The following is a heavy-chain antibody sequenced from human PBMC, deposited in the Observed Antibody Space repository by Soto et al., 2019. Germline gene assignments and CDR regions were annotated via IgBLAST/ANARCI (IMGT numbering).Heavy chain of an antibody. Sequence: QLQLQESGPGLVKPSETLSLTCTVSGGSISSSSYYWGWIRHPPGKGLEWIGSIYYSGSTYYNPSLKSRVTISVDTSKNQFSLKLSSVTAADTAVYYCARSLDDGSGEDLEPYYYYYMDVWGKGTTVTVSS. CDR1: GGSISSSSYY. CDR2: IYYSGST. CDR3: ARSLDDGSGEDLEPYYYYYMDV. J-gene: IGHJ6*03. V-gene: IGHV4-39*01. D-gene: IGHD3-10*01.